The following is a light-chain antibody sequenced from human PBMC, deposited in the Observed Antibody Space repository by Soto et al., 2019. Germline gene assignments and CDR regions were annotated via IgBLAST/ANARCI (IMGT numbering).Light chain of an antibody. CDR2: AAS. J-gene: IGKJ1*01. CDR1: QTISSY. Sequence: DIQMTQSPSSLSASVGDRVTITCRASQTISSYLNWYQHKPGKAPNLLIYAASSLQSGVPSRFSGSGSGTDFTLTINSLQPEDFATYYCQQSYSTAKTFGQGTKVDI. V-gene: IGKV1-39*01. CDR3: QQSYSTAKT.